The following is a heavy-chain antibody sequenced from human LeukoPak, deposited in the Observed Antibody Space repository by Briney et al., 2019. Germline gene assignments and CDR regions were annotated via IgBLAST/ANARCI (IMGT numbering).Heavy chain of an antibody. J-gene: IGHJ4*02. CDR2: FDPEDDET. Sequence: ASVKVSCKVSGNTFTDLSMNWVRQAPGKGLEWMGGFDPEDDETIYAQKFQGRVTMTEDTSTATAYMELSSLRPDDTAVYYCATDFYRGRQFDYWGQGTLVTVSS. CDR3: ATDFYRGRQFDY. CDR1: GNTFTDLS. D-gene: IGHD2/OR15-2a*01. V-gene: IGHV1-24*01.